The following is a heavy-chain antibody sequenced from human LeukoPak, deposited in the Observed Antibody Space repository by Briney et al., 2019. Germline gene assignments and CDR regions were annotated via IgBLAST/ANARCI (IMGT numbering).Heavy chain of an antibody. J-gene: IGHJ4*02. V-gene: IGHV4-4*07. CDR2: IYFSGNT. CDR1: GGSISNYY. CDR3: ARHYYGDYYFDY. Sequence: PSETLSLTCTVSGGSISNYYWSWIRQPAGKGLEWIGRIYFSGNTNYNPSLKGRVTMSVDTSKNQFSLKLTSVTAADTAVYYCARHYYGDYYFDYWGQGTLVTVSS. D-gene: IGHD4-17*01.